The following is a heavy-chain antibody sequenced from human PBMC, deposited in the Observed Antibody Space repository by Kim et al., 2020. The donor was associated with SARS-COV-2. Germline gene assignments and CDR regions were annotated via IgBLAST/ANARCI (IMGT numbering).Heavy chain of an antibody. CDR2: INPSGGST. D-gene: IGHD2-2*02. Sequence: ASVKVSCKASGYTFTSYYMHWVRQAPGQGLEWMGIINPSGGSTSYAQKFQGRVTMTRDTSTSTVYMELSSLRSEDTAVYYCARDRVNSGSYCSSTSCYTYYYYYGMDVWGQGTTVTVSS. V-gene: IGHV1-46*01. CDR1: GYTFTSYY. CDR3: ARDRVNSGSYCSSTSCYTYYYYYGMDV. J-gene: IGHJ6*02.